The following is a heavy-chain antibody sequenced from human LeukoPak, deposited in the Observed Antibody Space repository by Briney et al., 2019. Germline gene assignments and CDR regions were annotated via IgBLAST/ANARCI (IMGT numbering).Heavy chain of an antibody. V-gene: IGHV3-23*01. D-gene: IGHD1-26*01. CDR1: GGSISSSSYY. CDR3: AKDGGIVGAMDAFDI. J-gene: IGHJ3*02. Sequence: ETLSLTCTVSGGSISSSSYYWGWIRQAPGKGLEWVSAISTSGGSTYYADSVKGRFTISRDNSKNTVYLQMNSLRAEDTAVYYCAKDGGIVGAMDAFDIWGQGTMVTVSS. CDR2: ISTSGGST.